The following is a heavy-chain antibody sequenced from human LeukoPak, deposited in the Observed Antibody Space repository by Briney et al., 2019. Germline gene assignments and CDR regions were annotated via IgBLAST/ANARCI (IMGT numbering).Heavy chain of an antibody. CDR1: GGSISSYY. CDR2: INHSGST. D-gene: IGHD6-13*01. J-gene: IGHJ4*02. Sequence: SETLSLTCTVSGGSISSYYWSWIRQPPGKGLEWIGEINHSGSTNYNPSLKSRVTISVDTSKNQFSLKLSSVTAADTAVYYCARDSGSWYELADYWGQGTLVTVPS. V-gene: IGHV4-34*01. CDR3: ARDSGSWYELADY.